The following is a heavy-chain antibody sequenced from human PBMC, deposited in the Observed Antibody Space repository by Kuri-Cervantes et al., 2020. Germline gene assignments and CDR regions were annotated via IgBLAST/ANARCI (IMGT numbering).Heavy chain of an antibody. CDR3: ARDGGIWFGVGSFGFDP. CDR2: ISSSSSTI. J-gene: IGHJ5*02. Sequence: GESLKISCAASGFTFSSYSMNWVRQAPGKGLEWVSYISSSSSTIYYADSVKGRFTISRDNAKNSLYLQMNSLRDEDTAVYYCARDGGIWFGVGSFGFDPWGQGTLVTVSS. CDR1: GFTFSSYS. V-gene: IGHV3-48*02. D-gene: IGHD3-10*01.